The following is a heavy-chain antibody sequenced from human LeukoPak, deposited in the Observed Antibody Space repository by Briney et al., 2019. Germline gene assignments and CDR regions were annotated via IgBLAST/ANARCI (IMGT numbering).Heavy chain of an antibody. CDR1: EFTFSTFW. CDR2: IKADGREK. CDR3: VRDSDYQRNSGGLYAHYDALDI. J-gene: IGHJ3*02. Sequence: GGFLRLSCAASEFTFSTFWMSWVRQAPGKGLEWVANIKADGREKHYVDSVEGRFSISRDNARSALYLQMNSLRAEDTAVYYCVRDSDYQRNSGGLYAHYDALDIWGHGTMVTVSS. V-gene: IGHV3-7*01. D-gene: IGHD2-21*01.